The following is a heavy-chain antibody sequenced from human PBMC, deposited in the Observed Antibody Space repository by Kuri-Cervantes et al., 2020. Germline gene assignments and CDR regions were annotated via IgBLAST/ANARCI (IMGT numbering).Heavy chain of an antibody. V-gene: IGHV5-51*01. CDR3: ARVSPGYCSGGSCRGAWFGP. J-gene: IGHJ5*02. Sequence: GESLMTSCKGSGYSFTSYWIRWVRQMPGKGLEWMGIIYPGDSDTRYSPSFQGQVTISADKSISTAYLQWSSLKASDTAMYYCARVSPGYCSGGSCRGAWFGPWGQGTLVTVSS. CDR2: IYPGDSDT. D-gene: IGHD2-15*01. CDR1: GYSFTSYW.